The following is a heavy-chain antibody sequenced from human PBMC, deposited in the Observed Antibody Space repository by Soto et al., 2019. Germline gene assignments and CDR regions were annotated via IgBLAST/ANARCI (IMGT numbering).Heavy chain of an antibody. V-gene: IGHV1-46*01. CDR3: ARGGHVVVVTAALDY. CDR2: VNPSGGHT. D-gene: IGHD2-21*02. Sequence: QVQLMQSGAEVKKSGASAKVSCKATGDSFTEYYIHWVRQAPGQGLEWMGTVNPSGGHTTYAQHFLGRVTMTRDTSTSTLYMELTSLTSDDTAIYYCARGGHVVVVTAALDYWGQGTLVTVCS. J-gene: IGHJ4*02. CDR1: GDSFTEYY.